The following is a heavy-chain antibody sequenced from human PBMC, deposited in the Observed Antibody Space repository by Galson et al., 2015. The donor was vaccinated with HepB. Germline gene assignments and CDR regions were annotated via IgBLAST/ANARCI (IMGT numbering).Heavy chain of an antibody. D-gene: IGHD5-18*01. CDR2: ISYDGSNK. J-gene: IGHJ4*02. Sequence: SLRLSCAASGFTFSSYAMSWVRQAPGKGLEWVAVISYDGSNKYYADSVKGRFTISRDNSKNTLYLQMNSLRAEDTAVYYCARGSAMVTGFDYWGQGTLVTVSS. CDR1: GFTFSSYA. CDR3: ARGSAMVTGFDY. V-gene: IGHV3-30*04.